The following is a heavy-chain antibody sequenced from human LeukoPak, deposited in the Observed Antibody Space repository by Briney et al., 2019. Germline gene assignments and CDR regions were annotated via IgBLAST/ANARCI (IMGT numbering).Heavy chain of an antibody. V-gene: IGHV3-20*04. D-gene: IGHD3-16*01. CDR3: ARDRRAFGGLRYPMDV. Sequence: GGSLRLSCAASGFTFDDYGMSWVRQAPGKGLEWVSGINWNGGSTGCADSVKGRFTISRDNAKNSLYLQMNRLRAEDTALYYCARDRRAFGGLRYPMDVWGKGTTVTVSS. J-gene: IGHJ6*03. CDR2: INWNGGST. CDR1: GFTFDDYG.